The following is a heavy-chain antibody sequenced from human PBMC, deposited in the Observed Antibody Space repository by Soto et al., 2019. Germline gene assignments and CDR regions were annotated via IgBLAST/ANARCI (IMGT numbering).Heavy chain of an antibody. D-gene: IGHD3-9*01. CDR1: GFIFSSYG. V-gene: IGHV3-30*18. Sequence: GGSLRLSCAASGFIFSSYGMHWVRQAPGKGLEWVAVISYDGSNKYYADSVKGRFTISRDNSKNTLYLQMNSLRAEDTAVYYCAKDDSYYDILTGYRANWFDPWGQGTLVTVSS. J-gene: IGHJ5*02. CDR2: ISYDGSNK. CDR3: AKDDSYYDILTGYRANWFDP.